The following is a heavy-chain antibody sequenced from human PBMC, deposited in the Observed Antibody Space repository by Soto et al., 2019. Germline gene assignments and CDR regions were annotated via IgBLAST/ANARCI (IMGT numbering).Heavy chain of an antibody. J-gene: IGHJ6*02. CDR3: ARDGGSGSYYLTYYYYGMDV. Sequence: GGSLRLSCAASGFTFSSYAMHWVRQAPGKGLEWVAVISYDGSNKYYADSVKGRFTISRDNSKSTLYLQMNSLRAEDTAVYYCARDGGSGSYYLTYYYYGMDVWGQGTTVTVSS. D-gene: IGHD3-10*01. V-gene: IGHV3-30-3*01. CDR1: GFTFSSYA. CDR2: ISYDGSNK.